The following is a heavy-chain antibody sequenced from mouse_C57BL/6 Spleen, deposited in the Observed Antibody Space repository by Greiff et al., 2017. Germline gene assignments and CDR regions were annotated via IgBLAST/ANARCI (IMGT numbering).Heavy chain of an antibody. V-gene: IGHV1-55*01. CDR3: ARSLRGSSPDY. CDR1: GYTFTSYW. J-gene: IGHJ2*01. Sequence: VQLQQPGAELVKPGASVKMSCKASGYTFTSYWITWVKQRPGQGLEWIGDIYPGSGSTNYNEKVKSKATRTVATSSSTAYMQLSSLTSEDSAVYYCARSLRGSSPDYWGQGTALTVSS. D-gene: IGHD1-1*01. CDR2: IYPGSGST.